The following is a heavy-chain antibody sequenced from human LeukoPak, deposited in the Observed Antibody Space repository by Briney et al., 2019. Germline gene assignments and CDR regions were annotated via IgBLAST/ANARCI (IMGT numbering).Heavy chain of an antibody. CDR1: GFTFSSYA. Sequence: PGGSLRLSCAASGFTFSSYAMSWVRQAPGKGLEWVSAISGSGGSTYYADSVKGRFTISRDNSKNTLYLQMNSLRAEDTAVYYCAKERRIAVAGEVPSDAEYFQHWGQGTLVTVSS. V-gene: IGHV3-23*01. D-gene: IGHD6-19*01. CDR2: ISGSGGST. CDR3: AKERRIAVAGEVPSDAEYFQH. J-gene: IGHJ1*01.